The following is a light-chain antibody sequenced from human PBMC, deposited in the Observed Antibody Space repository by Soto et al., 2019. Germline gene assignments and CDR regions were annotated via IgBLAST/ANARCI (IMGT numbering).Light chain of an antibody. CDR2: DAS. Sequence: EIVLTPSPGTLSLSPGERATLSCIAIQSVSSSYLALYQQKPGEAPRLLVYDASNRAAGIPARFSSSRCGSDFTVTTSSLELEDLAVYYWQQRSNWPPTFGQGTRLEIK. J-gene: IGKJ5*01. V-gene: IGKV3D-20*02. CDR1: QSVSSSY. CDR3: QQRSNWPPT.